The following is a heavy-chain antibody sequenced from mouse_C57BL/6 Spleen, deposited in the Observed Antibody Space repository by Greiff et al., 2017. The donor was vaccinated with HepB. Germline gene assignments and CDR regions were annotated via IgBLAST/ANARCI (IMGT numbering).Heavy chain of an antibody. D-gene: IGHD2-5*01. V-gene: IGHV3-6*01. CDR1: GYSITSGYY. CDR3: ARSYSNPYWYFDV. Sequence: EVKLVESGPGLVKPSQSLSLTCSVTGYSITSGYYWNWIRQFPGNKLEWMGYISYDGSNNYNPSLKNRISITRDTSKNQFFLKLNSVTTEDTATYYCARSYSNPYWYFDVWGTGTTVTVSS. CDR2: ISYDGSN. J-gene: IGHJ1*03.